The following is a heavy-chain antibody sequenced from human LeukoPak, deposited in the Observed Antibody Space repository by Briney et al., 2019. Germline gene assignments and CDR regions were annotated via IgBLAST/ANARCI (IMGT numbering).Heavy chain of an antibody. D-gene: IGHD6-6*01. CDR1: GGSISSSSYY. J-gene: IGHJ4*02. V-gene: IGHV4-39*07. CDR2: INHSGST. Sequence: PSETLSLTCTVSGGSISSSSYYWGWIRQPPGKGLEWIGEINHSGSTNYNPSLKGRVTISVDTSKNQFSLKLSSVTAADTAVYYCARSSPPAPLANWGQGTLVTVSS. CDR3: ARSSPPAPLAN.